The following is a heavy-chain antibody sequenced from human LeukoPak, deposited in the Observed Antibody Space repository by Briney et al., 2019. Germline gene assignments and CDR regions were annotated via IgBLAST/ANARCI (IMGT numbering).Heavy chain of an antibody. J-gene: IGHJ3*02. CDR3: ARATKRQLLGAFDI. Sequence: SETLSLTCTVSGGSISNYYWSWIRQSPVKGLEWIGFIYYSGSANYNPSLKSRVTISVDTSKNQFSLKLSSVTAADTAVYYCARATKRQLLGAFDIWGQGTMVTVSS. D-gene: IGHD1-1*01. V-gene: IGHV4-59*01. CDR2: IYYSGSA. CDR1: GGSISNYY.